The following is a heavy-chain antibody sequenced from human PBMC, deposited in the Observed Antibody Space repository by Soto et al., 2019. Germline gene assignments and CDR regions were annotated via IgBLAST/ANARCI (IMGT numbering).Heavy chain of an antibody. D-gene: IGHD3-16*01. CDR3: ARSRGGYFDY. V-gene: IGHV4-59*01. CDR2: IYYSGST. J-gene: IGHJ4*02. CDR1: GDSISSYY. Sequence: SETMSITSTVSGDSISSYYWSWIRQPPGKGLEWIGYIYYSGSTNYNPSLKSRVTISVDTSKNQFSLKLSSVTAADTAVYYCARSRGGYFDYWGQGTLVTVSS.